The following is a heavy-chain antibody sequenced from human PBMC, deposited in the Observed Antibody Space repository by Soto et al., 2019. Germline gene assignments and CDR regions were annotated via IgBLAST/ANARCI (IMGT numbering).Heavy chain of an antibody. Sequence: PGGSLRLSCAASGFTFSSYAMHWVRQAPGKGLEWVAVISYDGSNKYYADSVKGRFTISRDNSKNTLYLQMNSLRAEDTAVYYCARDEVADLTFDYWGQGTLVTVSS. CDR3: ARDEVADLTFDY. D-gene: IGHD3-9*01. V-gene: IGHV3-30-3*01. CDR1: GFTFSSYA. CDR2: ISYDGSNK. J-gene: IGHJ4*02.